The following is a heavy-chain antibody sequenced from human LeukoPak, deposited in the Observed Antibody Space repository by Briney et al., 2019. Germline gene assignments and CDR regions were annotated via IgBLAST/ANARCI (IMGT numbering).Heavy chain of an antibody. CDR3: ARDHSGSYQRAFDI. Sequence: GGSLRLSCAASGFTVRSNYMSWVRQAPGKGLEWVSVIYGGGSTNYADSVKGRFTISRDNSKNTLYLQMNSLRAEDTAVYYCARDHSGSYQRAFDIWGQGTMVTVSS. V-gene: IGHV3-66*02. J-gene: IGHJ3*02. CDR2: IYGGGST. CDR1: GFTVRSNY. D-gene: IGHD1-26*01.